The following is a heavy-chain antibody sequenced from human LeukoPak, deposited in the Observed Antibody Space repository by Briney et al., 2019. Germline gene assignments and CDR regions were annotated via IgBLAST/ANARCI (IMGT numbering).Heavy chain of an antibody. D-gene: IGHD2-15*01. Sequence: GASVKVSCKTSGYSENFYGITWVRQVAGQGLEWMGWISAQHGQTEYAPNSQDRVTMTTDTYTNTAYMELRSLRSDDTAVYYCARDSYCSGGSCYFDYWGQGTLVTVSS. J-gene: IGHJ4*02. V-gene: IGHV1-18*01. CDR1: GYSENFYG. CDR3: ARDSYCSGGSCYFDY. CDR2: ISAQHGQT.